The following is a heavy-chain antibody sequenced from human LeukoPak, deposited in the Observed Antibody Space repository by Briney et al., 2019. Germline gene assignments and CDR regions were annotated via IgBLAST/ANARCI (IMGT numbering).Heavy chain of an antibody. V-gene: IGHV4-61*01. Sequence: SETLSLTCTVSGGSISSSSYYWSWIRQPPGKGLEWIGYIYYSGSTNYNPSLKSRVTISVDTSKNQFSLKLSSVTATDTAVYYCASSYKGGEYFDYWGQGTLVTVSS. CDR2: IYYSGST. D-gene: IGHD1-26*01. CDR3: ASSYKGGEYFDY. J-gene: IGHJ4*02. CDR1: GGSISSSSYY.